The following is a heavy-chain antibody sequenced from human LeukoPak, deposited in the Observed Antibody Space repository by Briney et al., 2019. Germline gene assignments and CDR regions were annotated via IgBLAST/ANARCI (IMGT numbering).Heavy chain of an antibody. V-gene: IGHV1-69*04. CDR1: GGTFSSYA. CDR2: IIPILGIA. D-gene: IGHD5-24*01. Sequence: ASVKVSCKASGGTFSSYAISWVRQAPGQGLEWMGRIIPILGIANYAQKFQGRVTITADKSTSTAYMELSSLRSEDTAVYYCARDRRDGYSTPFDYWGQGTLVTVSS. J-gene: IGHJ4*02. CDR3: ARDRRDGYSTPFDY.